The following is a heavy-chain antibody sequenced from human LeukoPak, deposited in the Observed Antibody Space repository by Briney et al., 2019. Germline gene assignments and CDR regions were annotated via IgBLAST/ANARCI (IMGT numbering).Heavy chain of an antibody. V-gene: IGHV4-30-4*01. CDR1: GGSISSGDYY. J-gene: IGHJ5*02. CDR3: AREKGYGSGSYGNWFDP. Sequence: SQTLSLTCTVSGGSISSGDYYWSWIRQPPGKGLEWIGYIYYSGSTYYNPSLKSRVTITVDTSKNQFSLKLSSVTAADTAVYYCAREKGYGSGSYGNWFDPWGQGTLVTVSS. CDR2: IYYSGST. D-gene: IGHD3-10*01.